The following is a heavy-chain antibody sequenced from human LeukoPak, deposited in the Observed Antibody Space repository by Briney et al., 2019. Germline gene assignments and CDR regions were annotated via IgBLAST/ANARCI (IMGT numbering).Heavy chain of an antibody. V-gene: IGHV3-53*01. Sequence: GGSLRLSCAASGFTVSSNYMSWVRQAPGKGLERVSVIYSGGSTYYADSVKGRFTISRDNSKNTLYLQMNSLRAEDTAVYYCARDRITFGGVMNGMDVWGQGTTVTVSS. CDR1: GFTVSSNY. CDR3: ARDRITFGGVMNGMDV. D-gene: IGHD3-16*01. J-gene: IGHJ6*02. CDR2: IYSGGST.